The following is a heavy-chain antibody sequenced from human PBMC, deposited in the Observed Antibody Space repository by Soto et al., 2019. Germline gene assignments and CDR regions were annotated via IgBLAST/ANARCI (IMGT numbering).Heavy chain of an antibody. CDR3: VAGELRRCHSSDV. Sequence: EVKLVESGGGLVQPGGSLTLSCAASGFTFSASVIHWVRQASGKGLEWVGRIRSKTDTYATAYAASVTGRFIISRHDSENTAHLQMNSLKNEDTVVYFCVAGELRRCHSSDVWGKGTTVTVFS. V-gene: IGHV3-73*01. J-gene: IGHJ6*04. CDR1: GFTFSASV. D-gene: IGHD1-7*01. CDR2: IRSKTDTYAT.